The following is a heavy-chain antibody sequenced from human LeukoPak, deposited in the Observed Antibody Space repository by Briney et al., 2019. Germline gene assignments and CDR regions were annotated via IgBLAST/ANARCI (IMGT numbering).Heavy chain of an antibody. CDR1: GFTFSSYE. D-gene: IGHD3-10*02. CDR2: ISSSGSTI. Sequence: GGSLRLSCAASGFTFSSYEMNWVRQAPGKGLEGVSYISSSGSTIYYADSVKGRFTISRDNAENSLYLQMNGLRAEDTAVYYCAELGITMIGGVWGKGTTVTISS. CDR3: AELGITMIGGV. V-gene: IGHV3-48*03. J-gene: IGHJ6*04.